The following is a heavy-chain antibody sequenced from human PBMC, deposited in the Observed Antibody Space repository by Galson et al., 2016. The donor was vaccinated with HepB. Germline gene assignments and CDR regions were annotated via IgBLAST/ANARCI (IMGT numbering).Heavy chain of an antibody. V-gene: IGHV2-5*02. Sequence: PALVKPTQTLTLTCTFSGFSLSTSAGGVGWIRQAPGKAPEWLAFIYWDDNEHYIPSLESRLTITKDTTKNQVGLTMTNMDPVGTGTFYCARGSGWPFDRWGQGTLVTVSS. D-gene: IGHD6-19*01. CDR3: ARGSGWPFDR. CDR1: GFSLSTSAGG. CDR2: IYWDDNE. J-gene: IGHJ4*02.